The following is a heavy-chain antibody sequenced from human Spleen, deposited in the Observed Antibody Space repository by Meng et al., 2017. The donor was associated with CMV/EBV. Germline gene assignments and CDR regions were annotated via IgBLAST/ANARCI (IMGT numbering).Heavy chain of an antibody. Sequence: ASVKVSCKASGYAFTNYSMHWVRQAPGQGLEWMGIINPSGGHTSYAQTFRGRVTMTRDTSTSTVYMELSSLRAEDTAVYYCARRTGTSYWYFDLWGRGTLVTVSS. V-gene: IGHV1-46*01. J-gene: IGHJ2*01. CDR2: INPSGGHT. CDR3: ARRTGTSYWYFDL. CDR1: GYAFTNYS. D-gene: IGHD1-1*01.